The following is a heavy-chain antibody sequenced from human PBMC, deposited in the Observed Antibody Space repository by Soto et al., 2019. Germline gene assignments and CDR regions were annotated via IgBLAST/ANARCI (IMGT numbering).Heavy chain of an antibody. Sequence: GSCPTLVNPTQTLTLTCTFSGFSLSTSGVGVGWIRQPPGKALEWLALIYWNDDKRYSPSLKSRLTITKDTSKNQVVLTMTNMDPVDTATYYCAHRSTPIFDYYYGMDVWGQGTTVTVSS. CDR1: GFSLSTSGVG. CDR3: AHRSTPIFDYYYGMDV. CDR2: IYWNDDK. J-gene: IGHJ6*02. V-gene: IGHV2-5*01. D-gene: IGHD3-9*01.